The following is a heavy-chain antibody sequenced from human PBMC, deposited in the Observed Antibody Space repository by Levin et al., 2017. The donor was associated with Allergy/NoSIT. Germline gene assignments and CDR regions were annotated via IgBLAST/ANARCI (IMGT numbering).Heavy chain of an antibody. J-gene: IGHJ5*02. CDR1: GFTFSNYA. Sequence: GESLKISCAASGFTFSNYAMNWVRQAPGKGLEWVSGISGAGGSPYYADSVKGRFTISRDNSKNTLYLQINSLRAEDTAIYYCAKGGRYYYDSSEGWFDPWGQGTLVTVSS. CDR3: AKGGRYYYDSSEGWFDP. V-gene: IGHV3-23*01. D-gene: IGHD3-22*01. CDR2: ISGAGGSP.